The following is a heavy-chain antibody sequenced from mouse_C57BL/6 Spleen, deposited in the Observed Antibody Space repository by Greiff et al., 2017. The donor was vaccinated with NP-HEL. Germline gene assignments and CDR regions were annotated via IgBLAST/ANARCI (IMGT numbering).Heavy chain of an antibody. CDR3: ARNLPFYGSSNYYAMDY. Sequence: VQLVESGPGLVAPSQSLSITCTVSGFSLTSYAISWVRQPPGKGLEWLGVIWTGGGTNYNSALKSSMSISKDNSKSQGFLKMNSLQTDDTARYYCARNLPFYGSSNYYAMDYWGQGTSVTVSS. CDR1: GFSLTSYA. V-gene: IGHV2-9-1*01. J-gene: IGHJ4*01. CDR2: IWTGGGT. D-gene: IGHD1-1*01.